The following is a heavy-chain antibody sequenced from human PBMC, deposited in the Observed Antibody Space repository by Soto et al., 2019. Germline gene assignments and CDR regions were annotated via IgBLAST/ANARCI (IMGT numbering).Heavy chain of an antibody. Sequence: ASVKVSCKASEYSFTGHYLHWVRQAPGQGLEWMGWIDPKSGDTKYAPKFQGRVTMTRDTSISRAYMDLSSLRYDDTAVYYCARDYDKSGYDYFDPWGQGTMVTVYS. CDR1: EYSFTGHY. CDR3: ARDYDKSGYDYFDP. V-gene: IGHV1-2*02. J-gene: IGHJ5*02. D-gene: IGHD3-22*01. CDR2: IDPKSGDT.